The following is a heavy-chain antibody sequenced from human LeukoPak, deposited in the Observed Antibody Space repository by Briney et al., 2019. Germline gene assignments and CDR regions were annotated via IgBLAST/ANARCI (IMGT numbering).Heavy chain of an antibody. CDR1: GFTSSNYW. CDR3: ARSSTFDY. V-gene: IGHV3-48*03. J-gene: IGHJ4*02. Sequence: GGSLRLSCAASGFTSSNYWMNWVRQSRGKGLEWVSYISSSGDTRYYADSVKGRFTISRDNAKNSLYLQMNSLRAEDTAVYYCARSSTFDYWGQGTLVTVSS. D-gene: IGHD4-11*01. CDR2: ISSSGDTR.